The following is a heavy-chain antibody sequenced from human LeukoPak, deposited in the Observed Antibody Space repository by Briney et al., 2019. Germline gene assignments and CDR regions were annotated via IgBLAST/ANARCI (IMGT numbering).Heavy chain of an antibody. CDR3: AREVRGYSYGYRPTELYWYIDV. CDR2: IYYTGNT. CDR1: GGSISSYY. J-gene: IGHJ2*01. Sequence: PSETLSLTCTVSGGSISSYYWTWVRQPPGKGLEWIGYIYYTGNTNYNPSLKSRVTISVDTSKNQFSLKLSSVTAAGTAVYYCAREVRGYSYGYRPTELYWYIDVWGRGTLVTVSS. V-gene: IGHV4-59*12. D-gene: IGHD5-18*01.